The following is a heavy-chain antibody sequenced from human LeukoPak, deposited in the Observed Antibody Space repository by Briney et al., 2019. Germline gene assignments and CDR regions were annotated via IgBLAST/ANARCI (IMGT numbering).Heavy chain of an antibody. Sequence: SETLSLTCTVSGGSVSSGSYYWSWIRQSPGKGLEWIGYIYCSGSTYYNPSLKSRVTISVDTSKNQFSLKLSSVTAADTAVYYCARVITSADAFDIWGQGTMVTVSS. D-gene: IGHD3-16*01. J-gene: IGHJ3*02. CDR3: ARVITSADAFDI. V-gene: IGHV4-61*01. CDR1: GGSVSSGSYY. CDR2: IYCSGST.